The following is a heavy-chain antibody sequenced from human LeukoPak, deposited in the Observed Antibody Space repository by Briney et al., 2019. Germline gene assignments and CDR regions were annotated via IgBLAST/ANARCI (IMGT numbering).Heavy chain of an antibody. CDR3: ARDRRISIAAAGTRFHYFDY. CDR1: GYTFTGYY. J-gene: IGHJ4*02. Sequence: SVTVSCKASGYTFTGYYMHWVRQAPGQGLEWMGGIIPIFGTANYAQKFQGRVTITADESTSTAYMELSSLRSEDTAVYYCARDRRISIAAAGTRFHYFDYWGQGTLVTVSS. D-gene: IGHD6-13*01. CDR2: IIPIFGTA. V-gene: IGHV1-69*13.